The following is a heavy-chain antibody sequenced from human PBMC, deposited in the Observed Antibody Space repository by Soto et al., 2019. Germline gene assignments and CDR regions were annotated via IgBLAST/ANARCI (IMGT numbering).Heavy chain of an antibody. Sequence: VQLVESGGDTVQPGRSLRLSCAASGFSFTTSDIHWVRQAPGKGLEWVASLHTDGIRHTLADSVRGRFTVSGDISKNSLFMQMNSLRDEDTAIYYCAGEEGYWGRMDVWGQGTTVTVSS. J-gene: IGHJ6*02. D-gene: IGHD2-15*01. CDR2: LHTDGIRH. CDR3: AGEEGYWGRMDV. CDR1: GFSFTTSD. V-gene: IGHV3-33*05.